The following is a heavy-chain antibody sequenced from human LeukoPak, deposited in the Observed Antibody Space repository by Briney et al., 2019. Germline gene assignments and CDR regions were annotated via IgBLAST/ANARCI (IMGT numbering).Heavy chain of an antibody. CDR3: TRVGYIDEGIDY. J-gene: IGHJ4*02. Sequence: GGSLRLSCVASGFPISSYWMTWVRQAPGKGLEWVANIKQDGSKKSYVDSVKGRFTISRDNAKNSLYLQMNSLRAEDTAICYCTRVGYIDEGIDYWGQGTLVTVSS. CDR2: IKQDGSKK. CDR1: GFPISSYW. V-gene: IGHV3-7*04. D-gene: IGHD5-24*01.